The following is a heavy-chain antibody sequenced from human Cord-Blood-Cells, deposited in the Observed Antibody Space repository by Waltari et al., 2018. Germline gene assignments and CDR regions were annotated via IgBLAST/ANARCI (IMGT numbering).Heavy chain of an antibody. J-gene: IGHJ4*02. V-gene: IGHV3-53*01. CDR3: ARDVHDSSGYYPH. CDR1: GFTVSSNY. Sequence: EVQLVESGGGLIQPGGSLRLSGAASGFTVSSNYMSWVRQAPGKGLGWVSVIYSGGSTYYADSVKGRFTISRDNSKNTLYLQMNSLRAEDTAVYYCARDVHDSSGYYPHWGQGTLVTVSS. D-gene: IGHD3-22*01. CDR2: IYSGGST.